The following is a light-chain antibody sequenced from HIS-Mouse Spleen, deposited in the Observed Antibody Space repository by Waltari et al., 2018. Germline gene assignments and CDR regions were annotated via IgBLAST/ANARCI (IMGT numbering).Light chain of an antibody. V-gene: IGLV2-23*01. CDR2: EGS. J-gene: IGLJ3*02. CDR3: CSYAGSSTWV. CDR1: SSDVGSYNL. Sequence: QSALTQPASVSGSPGQSITIPCTGTSSDVGSYNLVSWYQQHPGKAPKLRSYEGSKRPAGVSTRFSGSKSGNTASLTISGLQAEDEADYYCCSYAGSSTWVFGGGTKLTVL.